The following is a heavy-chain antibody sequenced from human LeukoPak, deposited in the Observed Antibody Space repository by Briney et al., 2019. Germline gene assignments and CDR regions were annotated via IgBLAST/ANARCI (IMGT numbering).Heavy chain of an antibody. CDR2: ISYDGSNK. CDR1: GFTFSSYA. V-gene: IGHV3-30-3*01. CDR3: ATPVQKEVVVVAANDY. J-gene: IGHJ4*02. Sequence: PGGSLRLSCAASGFTFSSYAMHWVRQAPGKGLEWVAVISYDGSNKYYADSVKGRFTISRDNSKNTLYLQMNSLRAEDTAVYYCATPVQKEVVVVAANDYWGQGTLDTVSS. D-gene: IGHD2-15*01.